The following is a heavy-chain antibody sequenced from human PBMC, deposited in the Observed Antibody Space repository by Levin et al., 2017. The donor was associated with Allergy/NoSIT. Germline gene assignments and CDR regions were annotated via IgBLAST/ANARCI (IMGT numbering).Heavy chain of an antibody. CDR3: ARGYSYGYDY. CDR2: INPSGGST. J-gene: IGHJ4*02. D-gene: IGHD5-18*01. CDR1: GYTFTNYF. V-gene: IGHV1-46*01. Sequence: GESLKISCKASGYTFTNYFMHWVRQAPGQGLEWMGIINPSGGSTTYAQKFQGRVIMTRDTSTSTVYMGLGSLRSQDTAVYYCARGYSYGYDYWGQGTLVTVSS.